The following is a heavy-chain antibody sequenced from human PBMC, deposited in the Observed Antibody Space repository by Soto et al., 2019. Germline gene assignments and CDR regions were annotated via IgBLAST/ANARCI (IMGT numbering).Heavy chain of an antibody. J-gene: IGHJ4*02. V-gene: IGHV4-30-4*01. CDR1: GGSISSGDYY. Sequence: SEALSLTCTVSGGSISSGDYYWSWIRQPPGKGLEWIGYIYYSGSTYYNPSLKSRVTISVDTSKNQFSLKLSSVTAADTAVYYCARVRYYYDSSGYYPVAPEVGYYFDYWGQGTLVTVSS. D-gene: IGHD3-22*01. CDR2: IYYSGST. CDR3: ARVRYYYDSSGYYPVAPEVGYYFDY.